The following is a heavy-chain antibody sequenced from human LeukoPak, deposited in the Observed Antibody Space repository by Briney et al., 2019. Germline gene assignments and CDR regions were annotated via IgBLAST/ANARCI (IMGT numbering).Heavy chain of an antibody. Sequence: GGSLRLSCAASGFTFSSYSMNWVRQAPGKGLEWVSSISSSSSYMYYADSVKGRFTISRDNAKNSLYLQMNSLRAEDTAVYYCARDASEDDFWSGYLNWFDPWGQGTLVTVSS. J-gene: IGHJ5*02. D-gene: IGHD3-3*01. CDR2: ISSSSSYM. V-gene: IGHV3-21*01. CDR3: ARDASEDDFWSGYLNWFDP. CDR1: GFTFSSYS.